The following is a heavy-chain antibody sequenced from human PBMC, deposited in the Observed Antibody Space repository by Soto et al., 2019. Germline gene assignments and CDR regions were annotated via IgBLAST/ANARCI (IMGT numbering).Heavy chain of an antibody. D-gene: IGHD2-15*01. Sequence: SVTLSLPCSVSRSSISSYYWSWIRQPAGKGLEWIARIYTSGSPNYNPSLKSRVTMSVDTSKNQFFLNLRSVSAADTAVSYRARHSIQCFDPWGQETLVKVSS. V-gene: IGHV4-4*07. CDR1: RSSISSYY. J-gene: IGHJ5*02. CDR2: IYTSGSP. CDR3: ARHSIQCFDP.